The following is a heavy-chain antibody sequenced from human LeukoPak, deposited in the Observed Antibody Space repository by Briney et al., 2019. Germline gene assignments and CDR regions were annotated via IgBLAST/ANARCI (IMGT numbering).Heavy chain of an antibody. J-gene: IGHJ6*02. Sequence: PGGSLRLSCSASGFTFSSNYMSWVRQAPGKGLEGVSVIYSGGSTYYPDSVKGRFTISKDNSKNTLYRQMNSLRAEDTAVYYCASSYYDFWSGYPFYYYYGMDVWGQGTTVTVSS. CDR1: GFTFSSNY. CDR3: ASSYYDFWSGYPFYYYYGMDV. CDR2: IYSGGST. D-gene: IGHD3-3*01. V-gene: IGHV3-53*01.